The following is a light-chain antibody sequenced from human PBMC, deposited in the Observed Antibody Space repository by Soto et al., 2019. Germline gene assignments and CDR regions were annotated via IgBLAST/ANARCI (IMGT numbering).Light chain of an antibody. CDR1: QSISSY. J-gene: IGKJ3*01. CDR2: AAS. V-gene: IGKV1-39*01. Sequence: DIQMTQSPSSLSASVGDRVTITCRASQSISSYLNWYQQKPGKAPKLLIYAASSLQSGVPSRFSGSGSGTDCTLTISSLQPEDFATYYCQHSYSTPPFTFGPGTKVDIK. CDR3: QHSYSTPPFT.